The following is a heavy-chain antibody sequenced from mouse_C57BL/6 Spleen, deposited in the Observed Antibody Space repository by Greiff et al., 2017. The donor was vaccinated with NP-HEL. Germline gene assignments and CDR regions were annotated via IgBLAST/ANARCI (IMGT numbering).Heavy chain of an antibody. Sequence: VQLQQSGAELVKPGASVKLSCKASGYTFTSYWMQWVKQRPGQGLEWIGEIDPSDSYTNYNQKFKGKATLTVDTSSSTAYMQLSSLTSEDSAVYYCASRGYYYGSSYNYAMDSWGQGTSVTVSS. D-gene: IGHD1-1*01. CDR1: GYTFTSYW. V-gene: IGHV1-50*01. CDR2: IDPSDSYT. J-gene: IGHJ4*01. CDR3: ASRGYYYGSSYNYAMDS.